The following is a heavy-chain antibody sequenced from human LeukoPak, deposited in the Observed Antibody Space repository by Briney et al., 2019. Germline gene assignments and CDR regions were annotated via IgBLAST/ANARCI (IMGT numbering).Heavy chain of an antibody. CDR2: ISSSSSYT. J-gene: IGHJ6*03. V-gene: IGHV3-21*04. D-gene: IGHD3-16*01. Sequence: KPGGSLRLSCAASGFTFSTYSMNWVRQAPGKGLELVSSISSSSSYTYYADSVKGRFTISRDNAKNSLYLQMTSLRAEDTAAYYCAKVLGVTHAQWSSTDVGGKGPRVTVP. CDR1: GFTFSTYS. CDR3: AKVLGVTHAQWSSTDV.